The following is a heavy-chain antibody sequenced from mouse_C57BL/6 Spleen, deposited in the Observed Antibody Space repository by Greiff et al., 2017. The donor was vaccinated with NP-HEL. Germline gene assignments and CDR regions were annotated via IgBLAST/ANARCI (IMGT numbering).Heavy chain of an antibody. CDR3: ARGGLYDYEGYAMDY. CDR2: INPSTGGT. CDR1: GYSFTGYY. J-gene: IGHJ4*01. V-gene: IGHV1-42*01. D-gene: IGHD2-4*01. Sequence: VQLQQSGPELVKPGASVKISCKASGYSFTGYYMNWVKQSPEKSLEWIGEINPSTGGTTYNQKFKAKATLTVDKSSSTAYMQLKSLTSEDSAVYYCARGGLYDYEGYAMDYWGQGTSVTVSS.